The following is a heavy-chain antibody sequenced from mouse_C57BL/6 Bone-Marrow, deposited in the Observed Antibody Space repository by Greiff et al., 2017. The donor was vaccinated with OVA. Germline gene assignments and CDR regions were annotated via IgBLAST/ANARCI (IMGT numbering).Heavy chain of an antibody. V-gene: IGHV1-81*01. CDR1: GYTFTSYG. Sequence: VQLQQSGAALARPGASVKLSCKASGYTFTSYGISWVKQRTGQGLEWIGEIYPRSGNTYYNEKFKGKATLTADKSSSTAYMELRSRTSEDSAVYFCARSGATVEATRGEDYWGQGTSVTVSS. J-gene: IGHJ4*01. D-gene: IGHD1-1*01. CDR3: ARSGATVEATRGEDY. CDR2: IYPRSGNT.